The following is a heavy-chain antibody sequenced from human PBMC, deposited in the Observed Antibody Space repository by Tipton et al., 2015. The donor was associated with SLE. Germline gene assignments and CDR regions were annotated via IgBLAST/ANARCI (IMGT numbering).Heavy chain of an antibody. V-gene: IGHV3-21*03. J-gene: IGHJ5*02. Sequence: SLRLSCAASGFTFSHYRLAWVRQAPGKGLEWISSISSSSNFIYYADSLQGRFTISRDNAKNSLYLQMNTLRAEDTGVYFCAGDDYASGITWGQGTLVTVSS. CDR3: AGDDYASGIT. D-gene: IGHD3-10*01. CDR2: ISSSSNFI. CDR1: GFTFSHYR.